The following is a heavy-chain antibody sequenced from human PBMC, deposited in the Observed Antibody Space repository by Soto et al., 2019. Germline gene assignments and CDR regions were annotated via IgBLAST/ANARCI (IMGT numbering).Heavy chain of an antibody. V-gene: IGHV3-30*18. CDR2: ISYDGSNK. D-gene: IGHD3-22*01. Sequence: GGSLRLSCAASGFTFSSYGMHWVRQAPGKGLEWVAVISYDGSNKYYADSVKGRFTISRDNSKNTLYLQMNSLRAEDTAVYYCAKMLPDYYDSRPPYYYYGMDVWGQGTTVTVSS. CDR1: GFTFSSYG. CDR3: AKMLPDYYDSRPPYYYYGMDV. J-gene: IGHJ6*02.